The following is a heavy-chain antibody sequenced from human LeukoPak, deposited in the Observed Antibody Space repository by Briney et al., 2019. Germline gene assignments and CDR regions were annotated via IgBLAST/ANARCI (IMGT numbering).Heavy chain of an antibody. CDR3: AIGSASVVY. Sequence: PGGSLRLSCAASGFTFSSYGMHWVRQAAGKGLEWIACIRYDGSNKYYADSVKRRFTISRDNSKNTLYLQMNGLRAEDTAVYYCAIGSASVVYWGQGTLVTVSS. D-gene: IGHD2-2*01. CDR2: IRYDGSNK. V-gene: IGHV3-30*02. J-gene: IGHJ4*02. CDR1: GFTFSSYG.